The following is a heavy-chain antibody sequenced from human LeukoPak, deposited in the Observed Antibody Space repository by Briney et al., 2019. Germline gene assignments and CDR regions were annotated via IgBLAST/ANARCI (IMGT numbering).Heavy chain of an antibody. Sequence: PGGPLSLPCAPSGFTFRSYWKTWLRQVPERGLEGVSNINSDGRVIHYMDSVKGRFTISRDNAKNSLYLQMNSLRAEDTAVYYCVRDFTPYWGGDCYFDAFDIWGQGTVVTVSS. V-gene: IGHV3-7*01. J-gene: IGHJ3*02. CDR3: VRDFTPYWGGDCYFDAFDI. CDR2: INSDGRVI. CDR1: GFTFRSYW. D-gene: IGHD2-21*01.